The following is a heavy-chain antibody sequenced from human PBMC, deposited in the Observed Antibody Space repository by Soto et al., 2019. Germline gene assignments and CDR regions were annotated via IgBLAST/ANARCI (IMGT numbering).Heavy chain of an antibody. J-gene: IGHJ4*02. V-gene: IGHV4-38-2*02. CDR3: AREKVGTTFFDN. CDR1: GFAISRGYY. D-gene: IGHD1-1*01. CDR2: IYPSVSS. Sequence: SETLSLTCIVAGFAISRGYYWSWVRQPPGKGLEWIGSIYPSVSSYHNPSLETRVRLSIDTSKNQFTLNLTSVTAADTALYYCAREKVGTTFFDNWGQGIQVTVSS.